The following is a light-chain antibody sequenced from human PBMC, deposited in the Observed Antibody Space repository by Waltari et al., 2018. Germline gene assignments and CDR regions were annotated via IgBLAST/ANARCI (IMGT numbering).Light chain of an antibody. CDR3: QVWDSSSGV. Sequence: SYVLTQPPSVSVAPGQTARLTCGGNNIGSKSVHWYQQKPGQAPVLVVYDDSDWPSGIPERFSGSNSGNTATLTISRVEAGDEADYYCQVWDSSSGVFGGGTKLTVL. V-gene: IGLV3-21*02. CDR1: NIGSKS. J-gene: IGLJ3*02. CDR2: DDS.